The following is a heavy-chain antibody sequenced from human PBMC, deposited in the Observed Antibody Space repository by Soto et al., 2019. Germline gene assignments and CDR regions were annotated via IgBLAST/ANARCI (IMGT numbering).Heavy chain of an antibody. CDR3: ASSGCSSTSCYSKPTYYYYGVDV. J-gene: IGHJ6*02. V-gene: IGHV1-69*13. Sequence: EASVKVSCKACGGTFSSYAISWVRQAPGQGLEWMGGIIPIFGTANYAQKFQGRVTITADESTSTAYMELSSLRSEDTAVYYCASSGCSSTSCYSKPTYYYYGVDVWGQGTTVTVSS. D-gene: IGHD2-2*02. CDR1: GGTFSSYA. CDR2: IIPIFGTA.